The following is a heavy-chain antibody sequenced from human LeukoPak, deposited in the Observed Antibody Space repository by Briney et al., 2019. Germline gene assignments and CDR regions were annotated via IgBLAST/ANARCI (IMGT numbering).Heavy chain of an antibody. CDR3: ARDLGFLEWLSFDY. V-gene: IGHV3-11*01. D-gene: IGHD3-3*01. CDR1: GFTFSDYY. CDR2: ISSSGSTI. Sequence: SGGSLRLSCAVSGFTFSDYYMSWIRQAPGKGLEWVSYISSSGSTIYYADSVKGRFTISRDNAKNSLYLQMNSLRAEDTAVYYCARDLGFLEWLSFDYWGQGTLVTVSS. J-gene: IGHJ4*02.